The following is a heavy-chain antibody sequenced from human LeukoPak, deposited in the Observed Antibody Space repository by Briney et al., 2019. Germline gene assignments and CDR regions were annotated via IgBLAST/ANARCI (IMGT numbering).Heavy chain of an antibody. D-gene: IGHD4-23*01. CDR1: GFTFSSYG. CDR3: VKEGTVVSYFDY. CDR2: IWYDGSNK. Sequence: PGGSLRLSCAASGFTFSSYGMHWVRQAPGKGLEWVAVIWYDGSNKYYADSVKGRFTISRDNSKNTLYMQMNSLRAEDTAVYYCVKEGTVVSYFDYWGQGTLVTVSS. J-gene: IGHJ4*02. V-gene: IGHV3-33*06.